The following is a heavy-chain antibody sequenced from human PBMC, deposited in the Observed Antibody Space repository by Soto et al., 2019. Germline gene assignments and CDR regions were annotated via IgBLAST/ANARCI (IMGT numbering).Heavy chain of an antibody. J-gene: IGHJ4*02. CDR2: ITGNGLNS. CDR3: TKAFIAVAVPDY. V-gene: IGHV3-23*01. Sequence: PGGSLRLSCAASGFTFHSHAMSWVRLAPGKGLEWISSITGNGLNSYYANSVKGRFTISRDNSKNTVYLQMNGLGAEDTAVYYCTKAFIAVAVPDYWGQGTLVPSPQ. D-gene: IGHD6-19*01. CDR1: GFTFHSHA.